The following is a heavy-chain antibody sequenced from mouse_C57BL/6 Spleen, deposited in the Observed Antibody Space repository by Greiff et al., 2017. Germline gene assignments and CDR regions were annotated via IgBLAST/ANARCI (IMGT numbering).Heavy chain of an antibody. J-gene: IGHJ2*01. CDR2: INPNNGGT. D-gene: IGHD1-1*01. V-gene: IGHV1-26*01. CDR1: GYTFTDYY. Sequence: EVQLQQSGPELVKPGASVKISCKASGYTFTDYYMNWVKQSHGKSLEWIGDINPNNGGTSYNQKFKGKATLTVDKSSSTAYMELRSLTSEDSAVYYCATIYYYGSYFDYWGQGTTLTVSS. CDR3: ATIYYYGSYFDY.